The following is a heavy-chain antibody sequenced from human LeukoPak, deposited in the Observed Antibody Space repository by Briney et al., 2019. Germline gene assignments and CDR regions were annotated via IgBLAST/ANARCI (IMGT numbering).Heavy chain of an antibody. D-gene: IGHD6-19*01. CDR2: ITTGGSSI. CDR1: GFTFSAYA. V-gene: IGHV3-48*04. J-gene: IGHJ4*02. CDR3: ARVRYDSGWYDY. Sequence: GGSLRLSCAASGFTFSAYAMAWVRQAPGKGLQCISHITTGGSSIFYADSVKGRFTLSRDNAKNSLYLQMNSLRAEDAAVYYCARVRYDSGWYDYWGQGAQVIVSP.